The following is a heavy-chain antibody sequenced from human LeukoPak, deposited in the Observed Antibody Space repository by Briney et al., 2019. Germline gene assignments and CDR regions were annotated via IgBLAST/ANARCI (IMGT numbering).Heavy chain of an antibody. Sequence: SQTLSLTCTVSGGSISSGSYYWSWIRQPPGKGLEWIGYIYYSGSTNYNPSLKSRVTISVDTSKNQFSLKLSSVTAADTAVYYCARDGIAARSHYCYYYMDVWGKGTTVTVSS. CDR1: GGSISSGSYY. CDR2: IYYSGST. D-gene: IGHD6-6*01. V-gene: IGHV4-61*01. J-gene: IGHJ6*03. CDR3: ARDGIAARSHYCYYYMDV.